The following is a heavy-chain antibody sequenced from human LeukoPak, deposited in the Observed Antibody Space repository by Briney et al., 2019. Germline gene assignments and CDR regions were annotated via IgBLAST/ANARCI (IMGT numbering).Heavy chain of an antibody. Sequence: QTGGSLRLSCAASGFTFSSYWMNWARQAPGKGLEWVASINHNGNVNYYVDSVKGRFTISRDNAKDSLYLQMNSLRAEDTAVYYCAREPRGYSYGLWGRGTLVTVSS. CDR2: INHNGNVN. CDR1: GFTFSSYW. D-gene: IGHD5-18*01. CDR3: AREPRGYSYGL. V-gene: IGHV3-7*01. J-gene: IGHJ4*02.